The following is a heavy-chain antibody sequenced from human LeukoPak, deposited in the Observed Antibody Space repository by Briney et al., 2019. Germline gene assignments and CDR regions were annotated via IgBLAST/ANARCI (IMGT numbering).Heavy chain of an antibody. V-gene: IGHV4-39*07. D-gene: IGHD6-13*01. CDR2: IYYSGST. CDR3: ARVQYSSSWYSRYYMDV. CDR1: GGSISSSSYY. J-gene: IGHJ6*03. Sequence: KPSETLSLTCTVSGGSISSSSYYWGWIRQPPGKGLEWIGSIYYSGSTYYNPSLKSRVTISVDTSKNQFSLKLSSVTAADTAVYYCARVQYSSSWYSRYYMDVWGKGTTVTVSS.